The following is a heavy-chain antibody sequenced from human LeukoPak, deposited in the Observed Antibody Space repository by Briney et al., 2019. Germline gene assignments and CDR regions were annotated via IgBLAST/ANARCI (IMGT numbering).Heavy chain of an antibody. J-gene: IGHJ4*02. CDR2: IKQDGSEK. Sequence: PGGSPRLSCAASGFTFGSYWMSWVRQAPGKGLEWVANIKQDGSEKYYVDSVKGRFTISRDNAKNSLYLQMNSLRAEDTAVYYCARRGNRQPFDYWGQGTLVTVSS. CDR1: GFTFGSYW. V-gene: IGHV3-7*01. D-gene: IGHD3-16*01. CDR3: ARRGNRQPFDY.